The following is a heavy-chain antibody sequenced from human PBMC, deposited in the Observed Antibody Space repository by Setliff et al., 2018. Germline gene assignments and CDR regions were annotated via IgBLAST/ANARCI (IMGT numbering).Heavy chain of an antibody. Sequence: GASVKVSCKASGDTFNTHALNWVRQAPGQGPQWMGRIIPIFGTNYAQKFQGRVTITADESTSTAYMELCSLGSEDTAVYYCAGGQPLVRKYYYYMDVWGKGTTVTVSS. CDR2: IIPIFGT. D-gene: IGHD3-10*01. J-gene: IGHJ6*03. CDR1: GDTFNTHA. CDR3: AGGQPLVRKYYYYMDV. V-gene: IGHV1-69*13.